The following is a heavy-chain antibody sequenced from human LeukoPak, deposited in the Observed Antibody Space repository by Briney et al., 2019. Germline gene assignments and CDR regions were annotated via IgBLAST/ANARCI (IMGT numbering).Heavy chain of an antibody. V-gene: IGHV4-61*08. D-gene: IGHD6-19*01. J-gene: IGHJ4*02. CDR2: IYYSGST. Sequence: SQTLSLTCTVSGGSISSGGYYWSWIRQLPGKGLEWIGYIYYSGSTNYNPSLKSRVTISVDTSKNQFSLKLSSVTAADTAVYYCARHMAVAEYFDYWGQGTLVTVSS. CDR1: GGSISSGGYY. CDR3: ARHMAVAEYFDY.